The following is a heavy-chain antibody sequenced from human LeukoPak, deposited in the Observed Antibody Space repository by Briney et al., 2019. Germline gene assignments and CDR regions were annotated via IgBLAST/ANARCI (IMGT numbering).Heavy chain of an antibody. J-gene: IGHJ5*02. CDR3: AREIVGTHKSRFDP. D-gene: IGHD1-26*01. V-gene: IGHV3-7*03. CDR1: GFTFSGRW. CDR2: INQDGTDK. Sequence: GGSLRLSCAASGFTFSGRWMSWLRQAPGKGLEWVANINQDGTDKYYVDSVKGRFTISRDNAKNSLHLQMNSLRAEDTAVYYCAREIVGTHKSRFDPWGQGTLVTVSS.